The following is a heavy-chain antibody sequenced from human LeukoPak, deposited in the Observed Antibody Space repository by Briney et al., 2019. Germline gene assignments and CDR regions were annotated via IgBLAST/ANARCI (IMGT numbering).Heavy chain of an antibody. J-gene: IGHJ6*02. Sequence: SETLSLTCTVSGGSISSYYWSWIRQPPGKGLEWIGYIYYSGSTNYNPSLKSRVTISVDTSKNQFSLKLSSVTAADTAVYYCARDAHIVVVPAAARGNYYGMDVRGQGTTVTVSS. CDR2: IYYSGST. D-gene: IGHD2-2*01. CDR1: GGSISSYY. CDR3: ARDAHIVVVPAAARGNYYGMDV. V-gene: IGHV4-59*01.